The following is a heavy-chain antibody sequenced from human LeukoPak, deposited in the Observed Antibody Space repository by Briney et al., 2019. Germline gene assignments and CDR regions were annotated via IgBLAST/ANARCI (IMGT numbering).Heavy chain of an antibody. CDR3: ANGAVAGLAADY. D-gene: IGHD6-19*01. CDR2: ISGSGGST. CDR1: GFTFSSYG. J-gene: IGHJ4*02. V-gene: IGHV3-23*01. Sequence: PGGSLRLSCAASGFTFSSYGMSWVRQAPGKGLEWVSAISGSGGSTFYADSVKGRFTISRDNSKNTLYLQMNSLRAEDTAVYYCANGAVAGLAADYWGQGTLVAVSS.